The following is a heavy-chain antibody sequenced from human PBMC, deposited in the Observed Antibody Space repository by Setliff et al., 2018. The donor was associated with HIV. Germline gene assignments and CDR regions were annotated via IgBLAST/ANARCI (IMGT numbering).Heavy chain of an antibody. J-gene: IGHJ6*02. D-gene: IGHD4-17*01. CDR1: GYPFTRHH. Sequence: ASVKVSCKASGYPFTRHHMHWVRQAPGQGLEWMGIINPVRDMANYAEKFQGRVTITADRSTSTSYMELRGLRSEDTAVYFCARETYFFDVTTFYSYALGVWGQGTTVTVSS. CDR2: INPVRDMA. CDR3: ARETYFFDVTTFYSYALGV. V-gene: IGHV1-46*01.